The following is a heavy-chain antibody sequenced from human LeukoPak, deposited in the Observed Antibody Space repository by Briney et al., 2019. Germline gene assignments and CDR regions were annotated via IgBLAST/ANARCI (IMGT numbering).Heavy chain of an antibody. V-gene: IGHV4-61*01. Sequence: PSETLSLTCTVSGGSVSSGSYYWSWIRQPPGKGLEWFGYIYYSGSTNYNPSLKSRVTISVDTSKNQFSLKLSSVTAADTAVYYCARDDSSDNGMDVWGQGTTVTVSS. D-gene: IGHD3-22*01. J-gene: IGHJ6*02. CDR2: IYYSGST. CDR3: ARDDSSDNGMDV. CDR1: GGSVSSGSYY.